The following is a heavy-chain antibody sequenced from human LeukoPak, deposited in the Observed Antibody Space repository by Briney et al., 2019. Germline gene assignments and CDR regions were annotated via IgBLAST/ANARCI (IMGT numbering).Heavy chain of an antibody. CDR1: GFTFSRYG. J-gene: IGHJ3*01. Sequence: PGRSLRLSCAPSGFTFSRYGMHWVRQAPGKGLEWVAVIWYDGSNKDYTDSVKGRFTISRGNSKNTLDLQMNSLRAEDTAVYYCARDWRYCSGGTCYGAFDLWGQGTMVTVSS. CDR2: IWYDGSNK. V-gene: IGHV3-33*01. CDR3: ARDWRYCSGGTCYGAFDL. D-gene: IGHD2-15*01.